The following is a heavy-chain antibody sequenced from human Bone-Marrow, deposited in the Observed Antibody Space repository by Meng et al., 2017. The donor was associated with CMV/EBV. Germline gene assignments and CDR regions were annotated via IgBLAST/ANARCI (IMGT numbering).Heavy chain of an antibody. CDR2: FIPMVDIA. D-gene: IGHD2-8*01. Sequence: SVKVSCKASGGTFSRNTFNWVRQAPGQGLEWMGRFIPMVDIAVYAQTFQGRVTITADKSTSTTYMELSSLRSEDTAVYFCARDRDLIVDSWGQGTLVTVSS. CDR1: GGTFSRNT. J-gene: IGHJ4*02. V-gene: IGHV1-69*04. CDR3: ARDRDLIVDS.